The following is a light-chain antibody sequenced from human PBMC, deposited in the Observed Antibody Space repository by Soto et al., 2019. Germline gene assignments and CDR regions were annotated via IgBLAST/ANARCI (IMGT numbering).Light chain of an antibody. V-gene: IGKV3-15*01. CDR3: QQGQNGPLT. Sequence: EIVMTQSPATLSLSPGERAALSCRASQSINSELAWYQQKPGQPPRLLIYGASTRATGVPARFTGSESGSEFPLPISGLQSEVLAVYYCQQGQNGPLTLGQGTRLEI. CDR2: GAS. J-gene: IGKJ2*01. CDR1: QSINSE.